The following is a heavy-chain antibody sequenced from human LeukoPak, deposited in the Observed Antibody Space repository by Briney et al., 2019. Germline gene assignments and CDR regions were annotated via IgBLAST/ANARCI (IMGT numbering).Heavy chain of an antibody. CDR3: ARVGAWLRLTFVRHAFDI. Sequence: PSETPSLTCAVSGGSISSSNWWSWVRQPPGKGLEWIGEIYHSGSTNYNPSLKSRVTISVDKSKDQFSLKLSSVTAADTAVYYCARVGAWLRLTFVRHAFDIWGQGTMVTVSS. V-gene: IGHV4-4*02. CDR1: GGSISSSNW. CDR2: IYHSGST. D-gene: IGHD5-12*01. J-gene: IGHJ3*02.